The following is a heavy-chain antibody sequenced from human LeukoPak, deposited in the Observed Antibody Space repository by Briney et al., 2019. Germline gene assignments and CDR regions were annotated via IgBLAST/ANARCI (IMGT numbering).Heavy chain of an antibody. D-gene: IGHD3-10*02. CDR1: GFTFSSYV. CDR3: AELGITMIGGV. Sequence: GGSLRLSCAASGFTFSSYVMHWVRQAPGKGLEWVAFISYDGSNKYYADSVKSRCTISRDNSKNTVYLQMNSLRAEDTAVYYCAELGITMIGGVWGKGTTVTISS. V-gene: IGHV3-30*18. CDR2: ISYDGSNK. J-gene: IGHJ6*04.